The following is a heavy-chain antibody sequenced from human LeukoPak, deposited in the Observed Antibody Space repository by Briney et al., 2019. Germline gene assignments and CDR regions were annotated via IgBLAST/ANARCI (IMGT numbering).Heavy chain of an antibody. D-gene: IGHD2-21*02. V-gene: IGHV3-23*01. CDR2: INHNGAST. Sequence: GGSLRLSCAASGFTFTTFAMSWVRHTPGKGLQWVSAINHNGASTYYADSVRGRFTISRDNSRNTLYLQLNSLRVEDTAVYYCVKRAYCGGDCYSDYWGQGTLVTVSS. CDR1: GFTFTTFA. J-gene: IGHJ4*02. CDR3: VKRAYCGGDCYSDY.